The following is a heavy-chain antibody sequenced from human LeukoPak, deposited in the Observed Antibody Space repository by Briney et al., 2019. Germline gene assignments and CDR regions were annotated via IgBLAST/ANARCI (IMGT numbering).Heavy chain of an antibody. CDR3: ARDQCGFRGSYFRDY. CDR2: IKQDGSEK. J-gene: IGHJ4*02. D-gene: IGHD3-10*01. CDR1: GFTLSIYW. Sequence: PGGALRLSRAASGFTLSIYWMSWVRQAPGQGLAWVANIKQDGSEKYYVDSVKGSFTISRDNAKNSLYLQMNGLRAEDTAVYFCARDQCGFRGSYFRDYWGQGILVTVS. V-gene: IGHV3-7*01.